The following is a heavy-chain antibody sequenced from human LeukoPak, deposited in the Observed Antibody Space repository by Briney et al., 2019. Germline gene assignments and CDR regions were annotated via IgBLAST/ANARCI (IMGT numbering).Heavy chain of an antibody. Sequence: PGGSLRLSCAASGFTFSSYAMSWVRQAPGKGLEWVSAISGSGGSTYYADSVKGRFTISRDNSKNTLYLQMNSLRAEDAAVYYCARDSSGSGKDQFDPWGQGTLVTVSS. CDR1: GFTFSSYA. CDR2: ISGSGGST. J-gene: IGHJ5*02. D-gene: IGHD3-10*01. CDR3: ARDSSGSGKDQFDP. V-gene: IGHV3-23*01.